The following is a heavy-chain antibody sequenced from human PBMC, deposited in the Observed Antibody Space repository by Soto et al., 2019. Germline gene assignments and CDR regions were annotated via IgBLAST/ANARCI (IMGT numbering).Heavy chain of an antibody. CDR2: ISSNGGST. CDR3: AMGSSGYHLEY. V-gene: IGHV3-64*01. CDR1: GFTFSSYV. D-gene: IGHD3-22*01. J-gene: IGHJ4*02. Sequence: EVQLVEAGGGLVQPGGSLRLSCAASGFTFSSYVMHWVRQARWKGLEYVSVISSNGGSTYYANSVKGIFNISRDNSKNTLYLQFGSLRDEDMAVYFCAMGSSGYHLEYWGQGNLVTVSS.